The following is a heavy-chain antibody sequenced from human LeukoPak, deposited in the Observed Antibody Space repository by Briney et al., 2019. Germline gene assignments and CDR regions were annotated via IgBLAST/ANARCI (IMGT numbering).Heavy chain of an antibody. D-gene: IGHD2-15*01. CDR2: INGSGGST. J-gene: IGHJ4*02. CDR1: GFTFSSYA. Sequence: GGSLSLSCAASGFTFSSYAMSWVRQAPGKGLEWVSAINGSGGSTYYAGSVKGRFTISRDNSKNTLYLQMNSLRAEDTAVYYCARVKRDCSGGTCYSYDYWGQGTLVTVSS. V-gene: IGHV3-23*01. CDR3: ARVKRDCSGGTCYSYDY.